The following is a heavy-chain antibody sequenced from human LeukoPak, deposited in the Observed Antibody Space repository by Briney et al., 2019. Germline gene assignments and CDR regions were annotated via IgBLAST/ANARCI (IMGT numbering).Heavy chain of an antibody. CDR3: ARRIVSVDYVTSGVFQSSYNWLDP. D-gene: IGHD4-17*01. CDR1: GGSISSYY. J-gene: IGHJ5*02. Sequence: SETLSLTCTVSGGSISSYYWSWIWQPPGKGLEWIGYIYYSGSTNYNPSLKSRVTISVDTSKNQFSLKLSSVTAADTAVYYCARRIVSVDYVTSGVFQSSYNWLDPWGQGTLVTVSS. CDR2: IYYSGST. V-gene: IGHV4-59*08.